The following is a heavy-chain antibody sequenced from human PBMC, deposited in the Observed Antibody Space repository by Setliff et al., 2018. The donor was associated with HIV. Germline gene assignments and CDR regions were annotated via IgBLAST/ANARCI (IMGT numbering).Heavy chain of an antibody. Sequence: PSETLSLTCTVSGASISKNYWNWIRQSPGKGLEWIGYINSSGTTNYNPSLKSRVNISIDPSKNHFTLRLSSVTVADTAVYYCARRGRFMGWFDPWGQGSLVTVSS. D-gene: IGHD3-3*01. J-gene: IGHJ5*02. CDR1: GASISKNY. CDR2: INSSGTT. CDR3: ARRGRFMGWFDP. V-gene: IGHV4-4*09.